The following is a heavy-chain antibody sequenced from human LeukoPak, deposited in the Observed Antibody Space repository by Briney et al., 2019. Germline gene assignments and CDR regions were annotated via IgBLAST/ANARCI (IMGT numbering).Heavy chain of an antibody. D-gene: IGHD1-14*01. CDR1: GFTFSDYY. CDR3: ARDTYKGYYFDY. J-gene: IGHJ4*02. CDR2: ISSSGSTI. V-gene: IGHV3-11*04. Sequence: TGGSLRLSCAASGFTFSDYYMSWIRQAPGKGLEWVSYISSSGSTIYYADSVKGRFTISRDNAKNSLYLQMNSLRAEDTAVYYCARDTYKGYYFDYWGQGTLVTVSS.